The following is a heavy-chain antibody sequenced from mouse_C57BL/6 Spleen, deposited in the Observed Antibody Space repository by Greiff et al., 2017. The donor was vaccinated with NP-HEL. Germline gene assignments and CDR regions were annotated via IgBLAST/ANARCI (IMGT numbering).Heavy chain of an antibody. CDR3: ARGGGSDWYFDV. D-gene: IGHD1-1*02. CDR2: IYPGDGDT. V-gene: IGHV1-80*01. J-gene: IGHJ1*03. CDR1: GYAFSSYW. Sequence: VQLQQSGAELVKPGASVKISCKASGYAFSSYWMNWVKQRPGKGLEWIGQIYPGDGDTNYNGKFKGKATLTADKSSSTAYMQLSSLTSEDSAVYFCARGGGSDWYFDVWGTGTTVTVSS.